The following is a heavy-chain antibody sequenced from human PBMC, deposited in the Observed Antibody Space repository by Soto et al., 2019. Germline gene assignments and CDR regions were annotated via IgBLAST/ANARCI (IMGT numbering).Heavy chain of an antibody. V-gene: IGHV3-23*01. J-gene: IGHJ4*02. D-gene: IGHD3-3*01. CDR1: GFTFSSYD. Sequence: GGSLRLSCAASGFTFSSYDMHWVRQATGKGLEWVSTTSGSDGKTFYADSVKGRFSISRDTSQSTLYLQMNSLRADDTAMYYCARWSYLDYWGQGTRVTVSS. CDR2: TSGSDGKT. CDR3: ARWSYLDY.